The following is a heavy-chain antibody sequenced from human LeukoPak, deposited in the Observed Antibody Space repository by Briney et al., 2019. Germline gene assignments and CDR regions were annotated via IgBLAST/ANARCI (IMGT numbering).Heavy chain of an antibody. CDR3: AGGGLYYYDSSAQVRAFDI. CDR2: INPNSGGT. V-gene: IGHV1-2*02. D-gene: IGHD3-22*01. Sequence: ASVKVSCKASGYTFTGYYMHWVRQAPGQGLEWMGWINPNSGGTNYAQKCQGRVTMITDTSISTAYMELSRLISDATAVYYCAGGGLYYYDSSAQVRAFDIWGQGTMVTVSS. J-gene: IGHJ3*02. CDR1: GYTFTGYY.